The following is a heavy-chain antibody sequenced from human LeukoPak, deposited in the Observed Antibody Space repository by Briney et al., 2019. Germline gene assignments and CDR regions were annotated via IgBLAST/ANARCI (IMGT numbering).Heavy chain of an antibody. D-gene: IGHD2-2*02. V-gene: IGHV1-2*02. Sequence: ASVKVSCKVSGYTLTELSMHWVRQAPGQGLEWMGWINPNSGGTNYAQKFQGRVTMTRDTSISTAYMELSRLRSDDTAVYYCARVGRYCSSTSCYTGNWFDPWGQGTLVTVSS. J-gene: IGHJ5*02. CDR1: GYTLTELS. CDR3: ARVGRYCSSTSCYTGNWFDP. CDR2: INPNSGGT.